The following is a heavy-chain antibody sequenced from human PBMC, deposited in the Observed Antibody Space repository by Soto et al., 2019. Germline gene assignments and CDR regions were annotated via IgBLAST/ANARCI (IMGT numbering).Heavy chain of an antibody. J-gene: IGHJ4*02. CDR1: GFTFSSYG. Sequence: GGSLRLSCAASGFTFSSYGMHWVRQAPGKGLEWVAVISYDGSNKYYADSVKGRFTISRDNSKNTLYLQMNSLRAEDTAVYYCAKVPPPTFYGELDYWGQGTLVTVSS. CDR3: AKVPPPTFYGELDY. CDR2: ISYDGSNK. V-gene: IGHV3-30*18. D-gene: IGHD4-17*01.